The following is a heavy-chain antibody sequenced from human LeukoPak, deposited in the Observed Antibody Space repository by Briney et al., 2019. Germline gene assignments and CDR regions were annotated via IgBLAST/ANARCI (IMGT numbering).Heavy chain of an antibody. CDR1: GGSISSYY. CDR2: IYTSGST. D-gene: IGHD3-22*01. Sequence: SETLSLTCTVSGGSISSYYWSWIRQPAGKGLEWLGRIYTSGSTNYNPSLKSRVTMSVDKSKNQFSLKLSSVTAADTAVYYCARSIDYYDSSGHDDWGQGTLVTVAS. J-gene: IGHJ4*02. CDR3: ARSIDYYDSSGHDD. V-gene: IGHV4-4*07.